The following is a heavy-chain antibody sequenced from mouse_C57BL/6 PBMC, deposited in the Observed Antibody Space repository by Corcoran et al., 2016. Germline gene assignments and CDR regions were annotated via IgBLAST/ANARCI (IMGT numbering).Heavy chain of an antibody. V-gene: IGHV1-75*01. CDR2: IFPGSGST. J-gene: IGHJ4*01. D-gene: IGHD3-1*01. Sequence: QVQLQQSGPELVKPGASVKISCKASGYTFTDYSINWVKQRPGQGLEWIGWIFPGSGSTYYNEKFKGKATLTVDKSSSTAYMLLSSLTSEDSAVYYCARKMGYNYAMDYWGQGTSVTVSS. CDR3: ARKMGYNYAMDY. CDR1: GYTFTDYS.